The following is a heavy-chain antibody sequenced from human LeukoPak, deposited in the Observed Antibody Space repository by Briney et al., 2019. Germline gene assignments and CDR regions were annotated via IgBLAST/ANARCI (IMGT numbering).Heavy chain of an antibody. CDR1: GGSISSHY. J-gene: IGHJ4*02. CDR3: SRENGAFSPFGY. D-gene: IGHD2-8*01. Sequence: PSETLSLTCSVSGGSISSHYWSWIRQPPGKGLEWIGYIYYSGSTKYNPSLKSRVTISVDTSKNHLSLNLTSVTAADTAVYYCSRENGAFSPFGYWGQGTLVTVPS. V-gene: IGHV4-59*11. CDR2: IYYSGST.